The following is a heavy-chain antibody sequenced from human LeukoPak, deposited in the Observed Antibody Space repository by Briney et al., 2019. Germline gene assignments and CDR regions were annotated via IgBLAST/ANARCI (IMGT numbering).Heavy chain of an antibody. CDR2: IIPIFGTA. D-gene: IGHD3-9*01. V-gene: IGHV1-69*13. Sequence: ASVKVSCKASGGTFSSYAISWVRQAPGQGLEWMGGIIPIFGTANYAQKFQGRVTITADESTSTAYMELSSLRSEDTAVYYCARPNNYDILECGEWGQGTLVTVSS. J-gene: IGHJ4*02. CDR1: GGTFSSYA. CDR3: ARPNNYDILECGE.